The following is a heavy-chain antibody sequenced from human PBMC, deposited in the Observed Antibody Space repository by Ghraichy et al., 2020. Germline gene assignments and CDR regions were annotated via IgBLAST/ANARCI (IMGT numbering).Heavy chain of an antibody. CDR1: GGSISSYY. Sequence: GSLRLSCTVSGGSISSYYWSWIRQPPGKGLEWIGYIYYSGSTNYNPSLKSRVTISVDTSKNQFSLKLSSVTAADTAVYYCARGEGYCSSTSCLWPYGMDVWGQGTTVTVSS. CDR3: ARGEGYCSSTSCLWPYGMDV. J-gene: IGHJ6*02. V-gene: IGHV4-59*08. CDR2: IYYSGST. D-gene: IGHD2-2*01.